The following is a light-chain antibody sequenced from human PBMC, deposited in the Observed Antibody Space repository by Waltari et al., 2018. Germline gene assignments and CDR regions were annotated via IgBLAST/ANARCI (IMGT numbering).Light chain of an antibody. J-gene: IGKJ1*01. CDR2: WAS. CDR1: QSVLHSSNNKNY. Sequence: DIVMTQSPDSLAVSLGERATINCKSSQSVLHSSNNKNYLAWYQQKPRQPPKLLIYWASTRESGVPDRFSGSGSGTDFTLTISSLQAEDVAVYYCQQYYSTCQFGQGTKVEIK. CDR3: QQYYSTCQ. V-gene: IGKV4-1*01.